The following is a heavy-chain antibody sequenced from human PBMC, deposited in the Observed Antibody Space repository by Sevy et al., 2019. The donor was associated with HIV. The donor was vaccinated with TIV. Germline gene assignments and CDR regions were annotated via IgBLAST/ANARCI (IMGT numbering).Heavy chain of an antibody. CDR1: GFNFNKHF. V-gene: IGHV3-21*01. CDR3: TREASAAGTSFGLDV. Sequence: GGSLRLSCVGSGFNFNKHFMVWVRQAPGRGLQWVSSISSRSGYIFYPDSVRGRFTISRDNAKNSLFLEMNNLGVEDTAVYYCTREASAAGTSFGLDVWGQGTTVTVSS. J-gene: IGHJ6*02. D-gene: IGHD6-13*01. CDR2: ISSRSGYI.